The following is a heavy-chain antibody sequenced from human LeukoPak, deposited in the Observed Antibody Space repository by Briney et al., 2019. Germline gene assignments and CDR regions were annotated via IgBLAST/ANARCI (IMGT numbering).Heavy chain of an antibody. D-gene: IGHD2-2*01. V-gene: IGHV4-31*02. CDR1: GGSISSGGYY. CDR2: IYYSGST. Sequence: PSQTLSLTWTVSGGSISSGGYYWGWIRQHPGKGLEWIGYIYYSGSTYYNPTLKSRVTISVDTSKNQFSLKLSSVTAADTAVYYCAGQVVPAARLDWFDPWGQGTLVTVSS. CDR3: AGQVVPAARLDWFDP. J-gene: IGHJ5*02.